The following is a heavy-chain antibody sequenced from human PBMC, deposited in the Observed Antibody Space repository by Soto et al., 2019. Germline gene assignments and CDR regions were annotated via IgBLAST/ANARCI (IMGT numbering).Heavy chain of an antibody. V-gene: IGHV1-3*01. D-gene: IGHD3-22*01. Sequence: ASVKVSCKASGYTFTSYAMHWVRQAPGQRLEWMGWINAGNGNTKYSQKFQGRVTITRDTSASTAYMELSSLRSEDTAVYYCARDYDRSGSLAYCGQGSLVTVSS. CDR3: ARDYDRSGSLAY. CDR2: INAGNGNT. J-gene: IGHJ1*01. CDR1: GYTFTSYA.